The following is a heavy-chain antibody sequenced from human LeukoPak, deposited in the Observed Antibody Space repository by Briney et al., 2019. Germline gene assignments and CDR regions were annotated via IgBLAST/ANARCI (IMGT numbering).Heavy chain of an antibody. Sequence: SETLSLTCTVSGGSISSSSYYWGWIRQPPGKGLEWIGSIYYSGSTYYNPSLKSRVTISVDTSKNQFSLKLSSVTAADTAMYYCAKEEYCTDSSCNHDAFAIWGQGTMVTVSS. CDR3: AKEEYCTDSSCNHDAFAI. CDR2: IYYSGST. J-gene: IGHJ3*02. CDR1: GGSISSSSYY. V-gene: IGHV4-39*07. D-gene: IGHD2-8*02.